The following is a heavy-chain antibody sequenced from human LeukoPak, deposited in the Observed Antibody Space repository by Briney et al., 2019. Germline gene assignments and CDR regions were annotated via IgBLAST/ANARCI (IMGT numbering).Heavy chain of an antibody. D-gene: IGHD5-18*01. CDR1: GGSISSSSYY. V-gene: IGHV4-39*01. J-gene: IGHJ4*02. CDR3: ARATASGYSYGRAMDY. CDR2: IYYSVST. Sequence: SETLSLTCTVSGGSISSSSYYCGWIRQPPGKWLEWIGSIYYSVSTYYNPSLKSRVTISVDTSKNKFSLKLSSVTAADTDVSYCARATASGYSYGRAMDYWGQGTLVTVSS.